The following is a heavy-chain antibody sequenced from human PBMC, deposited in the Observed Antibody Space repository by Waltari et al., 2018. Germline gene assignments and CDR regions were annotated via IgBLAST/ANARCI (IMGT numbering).Heavy chain of an antibody. J-gene: IGHJ4*02. Sequence: QVQLVQSGAEVKKPGASVKVSCKASGYTFTSCAIHWVLQATGQGLAWLGWMKPNSGNTGYAQKFQGRVTMTRNTSISTAYMELSSLRSEDTAVYYCARPGDCSGGSCYSNFDYWGQGTLVTVSS. D-gene: IGHD2-15*01. CDR1: GYTFTSCA. V-gene: IGHV1-8*01. CDR3: ARPGDCSGGSCYSNFDY. CDR2: MKPNSGNT.